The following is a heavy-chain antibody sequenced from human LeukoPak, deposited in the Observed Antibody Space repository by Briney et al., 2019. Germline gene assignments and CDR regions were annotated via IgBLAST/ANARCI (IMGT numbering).Heavy chain of an antibody. CDR3: ASGGLITMVRGLINYYFDY. CDR2: INPNSGGT. Sequence: ASVKVSFKASGYTFTGYYMHWVRQAPGQGLEWMGWINPNSGGTHYAQKFQGRVTMTRDTSISTAYMELSRLTSDDTALYYCASGGLITMVRGLINYYFDYWGQGTLVTVSS. D-gene: IGHD3-10*01. V-gene: IGHV1-2*02. CDR1: GYTFTGYY. J-gene: IGHJ4*02.